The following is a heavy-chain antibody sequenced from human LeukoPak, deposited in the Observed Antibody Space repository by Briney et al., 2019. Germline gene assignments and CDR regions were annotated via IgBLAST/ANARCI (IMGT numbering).Heavy chain of an antibody. V-gene: IGHV4-38-2*02. D-gene: IGHD2-15*01. Sequence: SETLSLTCTVSGYSIGNGYFWGWIRQPPGKGLEWIGNIYRTGTTFNNPSLQSRLSMSVDTSKNQFSLKLSSVTAADTAVYYCARDAPTAYCIGGTCYFDYWGQGTLVTVSS. CDR1: GYSIGNGYF. CDR3: ARDAPTAYCIGGTCYFDY. CDR2: IYRTGTT. J-gene: IGHJ4*02.